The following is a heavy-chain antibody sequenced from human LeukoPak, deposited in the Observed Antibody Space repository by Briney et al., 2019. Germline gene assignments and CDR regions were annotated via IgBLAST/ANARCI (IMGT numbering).Heavy chain of an antibody. CDR2: FDPEDGET. D-gene: IGHD3-10*01. Sequence: GASVKVSCKVSGYTLTELSMHWVRQAPGKGLEWMGGFDPEDGETIYAQKFQGRVTMTEDTSTDTAYMELRSLRSDDTAVYYCARDLVPRRYYPTSYYYYMDVWGKGTTVTVSS. CDR3: ARDLVPRRYYPTSYYYYMDV. CDR1: GYTLTELS. J-gene: IGHJ6*03. V-gene: IGHV1-24*01.